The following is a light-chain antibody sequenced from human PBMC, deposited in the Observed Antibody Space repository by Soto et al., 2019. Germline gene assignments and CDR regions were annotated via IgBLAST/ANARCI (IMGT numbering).Light chain of an antibody. CDR2: DAS. J-gene: IGKJ4*01. CDR1: RGIDTY. Sequence: EIVLTQSPATLSLSPGERATLSCRASRGIDTYLAWYRQKRGQAPRLLIYDASNRTTGIPARFSGGGSGTDFTLSISSLETDDFAVYYCQQRSSWPLTFGGGTKVEIK. CDR3: QQRSSWPLT. V-gene: IGKV3-11*01.